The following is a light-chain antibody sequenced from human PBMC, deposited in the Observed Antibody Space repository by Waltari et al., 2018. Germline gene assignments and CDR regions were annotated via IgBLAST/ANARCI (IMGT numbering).Light chain of an antibody. CDR1: SSDVGGYDY. CDR3: SSYGGSNNF. J-gene: IGLJ2*01. Sequence: QSALTQPPSASGSPGQSVTISCTGTSSDVGGYDYVPWYQQPPGKAPKLMIYELTKRPSGVPDRFSGSKSGNTASLTVSGLQAEDEADYYCSSYGGSNNFFGGGTQLTVL. CDR2: ELT. V-gene: IGLV2-8*01.